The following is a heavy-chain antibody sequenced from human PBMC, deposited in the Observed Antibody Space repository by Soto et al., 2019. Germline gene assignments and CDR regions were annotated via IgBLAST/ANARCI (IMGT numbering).Heavy chain of an antibody. CDR2: ITGSGGDT. V-gene: IGHV3-23*01. Sequence: EVQLLESGGGLVQPGGSLRLSCAASGFTFNNYAMGWVRQAPGKGLEWVSAITGSGGDTYYINSVNGRFTTSRDNSKNTLYLQMTSLRAEDTAVYYCAKLGDSSSSPHYYFDSWGQGSLVTVSS. CDR3: AKLGDSSSSPHYYFDS. J-gene: IGHJ4*02. D-gene: IGHD2-21*02. CDR1: GFTFNNYA.